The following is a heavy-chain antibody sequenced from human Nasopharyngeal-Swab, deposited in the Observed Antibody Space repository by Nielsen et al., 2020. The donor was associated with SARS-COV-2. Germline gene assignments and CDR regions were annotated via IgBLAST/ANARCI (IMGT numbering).Heavy chain of an antibody. Sequence: GESLKISCAASGFTVSSNYMSWVRQAPGKGLEWVSVIYSGGRTHYADSVKGRFTISRDNSKNTLYLQMNSLRAEETAVYYCARSRYYYDSSGYYLDYWGRGTLVTVSS. CDR2: IYSGGRT. V-gene: IGHV3-53*01. J-gene: IGHJ4*02. CDR1: GFTVSSNY. CDR3: ARSRYYYDSSGYYLDY. D-gene: IGHD3-22*01.